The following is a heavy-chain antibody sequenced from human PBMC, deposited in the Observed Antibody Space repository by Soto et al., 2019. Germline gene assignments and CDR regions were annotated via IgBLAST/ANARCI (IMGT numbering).Heavy chain of an antibody. J-gene: IGHJ6*02. Sequence: ASVKVSCKASGYTFTCYYMHWVRQAPGQGLEWMGWINPNSGGTNYAQKFQGWVTMTRDTSISTAYMELSRLRSDDTAVYYCAREAPITGTTSPYYGMDVWGQGTTVTVSS. CDR3: AREAPITGTTSPYYGMDV. CDR1: GYTFTCYY. V-gene: IGHV1-2*04. CDR2: INPNSGGT. D-gene: IGHD1-7*01.